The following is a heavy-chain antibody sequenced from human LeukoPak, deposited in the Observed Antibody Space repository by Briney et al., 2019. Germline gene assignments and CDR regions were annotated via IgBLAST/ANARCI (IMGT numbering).Heavy chain of an antibody. CDR2: ISSSGSTI. D-gene: IGHD3-10*01. CDR1: GFTFSDYY. J-gene: IGHJ6*02. V-gene: IGHV3-11*01. Sequence: GGSLRLSCAASGFTFSDYYMSWIRQAPGKGLEWVSYISSSGSTIYYADSVKGRFTISRDKAKNSLYLQMNSLRAEDTAVYYCARDRGPGINYYYYGMDVWGQGTTVTVSS. CDR3: ARDRGPGINYYYYGMDV.